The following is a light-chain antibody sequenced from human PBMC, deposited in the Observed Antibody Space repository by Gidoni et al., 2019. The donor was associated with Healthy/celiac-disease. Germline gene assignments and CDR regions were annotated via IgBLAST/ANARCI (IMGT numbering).Light chain of an antibody. J-gene: IGLJ2*01. CDR3: QVWDSSSDHLVV. CDR1: NIGSKS. V-gene: IGLV3-21*03. CDR2: DDS. Sequence: SDVLTQPPAVSVAPGKTARITCGGNNIGSKSVHWYQQKPGQAPVLVVYDDSDRPSGIPERFSGSNSGNTATLTISRVEAGDEADYYCQVWDSSSDHLVVFGGGTKLTVL.